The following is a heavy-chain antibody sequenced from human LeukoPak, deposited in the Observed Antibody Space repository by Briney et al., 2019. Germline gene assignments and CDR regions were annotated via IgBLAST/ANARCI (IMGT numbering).Heavy chain of an antibody. CDR1: GFTFSSDW. CDR3: ARETILAVAGDF. D-gene: IGHD6-19*01. V-gene: IGHV3-74*01. J-gene: IGHJ4*02. Sequence: PGGSLRLSCAASGFTFSSDWMHWVRQAPGKGLVCVSYINGDGSSTNYADSVRGRFTISRDNANNSLYLQMNSLRADDTAVYYCARETILAVAGDFWGQGTLVTVSS. CDR2: INGDGSST.